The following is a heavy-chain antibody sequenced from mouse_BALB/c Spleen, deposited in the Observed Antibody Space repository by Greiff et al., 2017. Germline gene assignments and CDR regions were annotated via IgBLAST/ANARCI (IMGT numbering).Heavy chain of an antibody. J-gene: IGHJ2*01. CDR3: ARRVTTLYFDY. D-gene: IGHD2-1*01. V-gene: IGHV1-87*01. Sequence: VQLQQSGAELARPGASVKLSCKASGYTFTSYWMQWVKQRPGQGLEWIGAIYPGDGDTRYTQKFKGKATLTADKSSSTAYMQLSSLASEDSAVYYCARRVTTLYFDYWGQGTTLTVSS. CDR1: GYTFTSYW. CDR2: IYPGDGDT.